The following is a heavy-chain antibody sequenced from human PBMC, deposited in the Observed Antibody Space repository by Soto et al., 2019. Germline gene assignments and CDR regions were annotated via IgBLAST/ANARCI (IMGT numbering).Heavy chain of an antibody. V-gene: IGHV4-59*01. Sequence: SETLSLTCTVSGGSISSYYWSWIRQPPGKGLEWIGYIYYSGSTNYNPSLKSRVTISVDTSKNQFSLKLSSVTAADTAVYYCARALYDFWSGPRCWFDPWGQRSLVTVSS. CDR2: IYYSGST. CDR1: GGSISSYY. D-gene: IGHD3-3*01. CDR3: ARALYDFWSGPRCWFDP. J-gene: IGHJ5*02.